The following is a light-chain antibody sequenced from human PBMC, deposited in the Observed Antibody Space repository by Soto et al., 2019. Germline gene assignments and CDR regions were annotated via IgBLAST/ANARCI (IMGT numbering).Light chain of an antibody. CDR3: SSYTTSNSRQIV. Sequence: SALTQPASVSGSPGQSITISCTGTSSDVGGYNYVSWYQHHPGKAPKLIIYDVSNRPSGVSIRFSGSKSDNTASLTISGLQPEDEADYHCSSYTTSNSRQIVCVTGTKVTVL. CDR1: SSDVGGYNY. CDR2: DVS. J-gene: IGLJ1*01. V-gene: IGLV2-14*03.